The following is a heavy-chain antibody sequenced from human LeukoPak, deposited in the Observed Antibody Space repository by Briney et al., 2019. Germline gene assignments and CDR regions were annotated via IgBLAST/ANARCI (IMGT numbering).Heavy chain of an antibody. Sequence: PSETLSLTCAVYGGSYTDYYWSWIRQPPGKGLEWIGEISHGGGTNCNPSLESRVTISMDTSNYQFSLKLSSVTAADTAVYYCARGSRLPLDYWDQGSLVTVSS. CDR1: GGSYTDYY. J-gene: IGHJ4*02. V-gene: IGHV4-34*01. CDR3: ARGSRLPLDY. CDR2: ISHGGGT. D-gene: IGHD4-11*01.